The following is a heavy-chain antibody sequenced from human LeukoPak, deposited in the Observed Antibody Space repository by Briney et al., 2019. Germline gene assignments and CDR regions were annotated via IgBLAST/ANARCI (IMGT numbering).Heavy chain of an antibody. CDR3: AKGGSYAPLDY. D-gene: IGHD1-26*01. CDR2: ISSSGGDR. CDR1: GFTFTDSA. J-gene: IGHJ4*02. V-gene: IGHV3-23*01. Sequence: PGGSLRLSCAASGFTFTDSAMTWVRQAPGNGLEWVSAISSSGGDRIYTDSVKDRFTISRDNSRNTLYLQMNSLRAEDTAIYYCAKGGSYAPLDYWGQGTLVTVSS.